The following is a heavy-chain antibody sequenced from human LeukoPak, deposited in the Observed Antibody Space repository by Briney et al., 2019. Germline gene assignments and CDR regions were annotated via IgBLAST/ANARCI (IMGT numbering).Heavy chain of an antibody. J-gene: IGHJ4*02. CDR3: ARDRLAVSGNYSLGDFDY. CDR1: GFNFISYN. D-gene: IGHD1-26*01. V-gene: IGHV3-21*01. CDR2: ISSGSRSI. Sequence: GESLRLSCAASGFNFISYNMNWVRQAPGKGLEWVALISSGSRSIYYADSVKGRFTISRDNAKNSLYLQMNSLRAEDTAVYYCARDRLAVSGNYSLGDFDYWGQGSLVTVSS.